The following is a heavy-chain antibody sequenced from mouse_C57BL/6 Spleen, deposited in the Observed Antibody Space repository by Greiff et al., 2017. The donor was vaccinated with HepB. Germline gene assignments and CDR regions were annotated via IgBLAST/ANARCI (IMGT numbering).Heavy chain of an antibody. CDR2: IRNKANNHAT. Sequence: EVKLEESGGGLVQPGGSMKLSCAASGFTFSDAWMDWVRQSPEKGLEWVAEIRNKANNHATYYAESVKGRFTISRDDSKSSVYLQMNSLRAEDTGIYYCTPKLGRGAWFAYWGQGTLVTVSA. J-gene: IGHJ3*01. CDR3: TPKLGRGAWFAY. D-gene: IGHD4-1*01. CDR1: GFTFSDAW. V-gene: IGHV6-6*01.